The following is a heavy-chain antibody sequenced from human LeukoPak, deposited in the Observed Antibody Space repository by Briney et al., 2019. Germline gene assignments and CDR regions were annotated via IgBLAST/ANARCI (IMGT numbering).Heavy chain of an antibody. Sequence: GGSLRPSCAASGFTFSRYWMHWVRQVPGKGLVWVSRISSDGSNIIYADSVKGRFTISRDNAKSTLYLEMNSLRAEDTAVYFCSRDQTTAGPSTVDCWGQGTLVTVSP. D-gene: IGHD4-11*01. V-gene: IGHV3-74*01. CDR3: SRDQTTAGPSTVDC. J-gene: IGHJ4*02. CDR2: ISSDGSNI. CDR1: GFTFSRYW.